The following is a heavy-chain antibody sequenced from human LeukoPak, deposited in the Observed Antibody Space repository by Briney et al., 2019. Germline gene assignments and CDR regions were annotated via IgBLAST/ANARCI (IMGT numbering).Heavy chain of an antibody. CDR3: ARQVVTALFDY. V-gene: IGHV4-39*01. J-gene: IGHJ4*02. CDR1: GGSISSSSYY. D-gene: IGHD2-21*02. CDR2: IYYSGST. Sequence: SETLSLTCTVSGGSISSSSYYWGWIRQPPGKGLEWIGSIYYSGSTYYNPSLKSQVTISVDTSKNQFSLKLSSVTAADTAVYYCARQVVTALFDYWGQGTLVTVSS.